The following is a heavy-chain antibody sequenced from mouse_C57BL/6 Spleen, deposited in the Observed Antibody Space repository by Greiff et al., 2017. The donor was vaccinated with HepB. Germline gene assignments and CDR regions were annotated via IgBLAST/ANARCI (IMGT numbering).Heavy chain of an antibody. V-gene: IGHV10-1*01. J-gene: IGHJ4*01. Sequence: EVKLVESGGGLVQPKGSLKLSCAASGFSFNTYAMNWVRQAPGKGLEWVARIRSKSNNYATYYADSVKDRFTISRDDSESMLYLQMNNLKTEDTAMYYCVRHGGLLWYPSYYAMDYWGQGTSVTVSS. D-gene: IGHD2-1*01. CDR1: GFSFNTYA. CDR3: VRHGGLLWYPSYYAMDY. CDR2: IRSKSNNYAT.